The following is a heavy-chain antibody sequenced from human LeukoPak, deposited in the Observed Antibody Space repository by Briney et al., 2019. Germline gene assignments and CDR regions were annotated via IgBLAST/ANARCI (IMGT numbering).Heavy chain of an antibody. CDR1: GGSISSCY. CDR2: IYYTGST. CDR3: ARAVLATKSEHWFDS. D-gene: IGHD2-8*01. J-gene: IGHJ5*01. Sequence: PSETLSLTCTVSGGSISSCYLSWIRQPPGKGLEWIGYIYYTGSTNYNSSLKSRVTISVDTSKNQFSLNLSSVTAADTAMYYCARAVLATKSEHWFDSWGQGTLVTVSS. V-gene: IGHV4-59*01.